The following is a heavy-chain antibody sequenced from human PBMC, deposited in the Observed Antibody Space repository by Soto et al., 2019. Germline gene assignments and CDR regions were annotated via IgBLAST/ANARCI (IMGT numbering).Heavy chain of an antibody. CDR3: ARASYRWLRPWGSYFDY. CDR2: IYYSGST. V-gene: IGHV4-31*03. Sequence: QVQLQESGPGLVKPSQTLSLTCTVSGGSISSGGYYWSWIRQHPGKGLEWIGYIYYSGSTYSNPSRKSRVTISVDTSKNQFSLKLSSVTAADTAVYYCARASYRWLRPWGSYFDYWGQGTLVTVSS. CDR1: GGSISSGGYY. J-gene: IGHJ4*02. D-gene: IGHD3-16*02.